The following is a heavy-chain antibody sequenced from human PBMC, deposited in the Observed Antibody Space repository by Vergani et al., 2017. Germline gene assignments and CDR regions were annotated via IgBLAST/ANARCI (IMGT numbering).Heavy chain of an antibody. CDR3: AKDLGTSSGGGWFDP. J-gene: IGHJ5*02. CDR2: ISYDGDTT. Sequence: HVQMVESGGGVVQPGRSLRLSCAVSGFRFSDYGMHWVRQAPGRGLEWVALISYDGDTTYYEDSVKGRFTISRDNAKNSLYLQMNSLRAEDTALYYCAKDLGTSSGGGWFDPWGQGTLVTVSS. CDR1: GFRFSDYG. D-gene: IGHD6-6*01. V-gene: IGHV3-30*18.